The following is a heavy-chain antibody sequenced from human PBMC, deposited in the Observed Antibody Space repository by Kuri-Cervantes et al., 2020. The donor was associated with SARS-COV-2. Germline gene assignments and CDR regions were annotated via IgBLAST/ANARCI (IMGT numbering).Heavy chain of an antibody. CDR2: ISGSGGST. D-gene: IGHD2-8*01. Sequence: GGSLRLSCAASGFTFSSYAMSWVRQAPGKGLEWVSAISGSGGSTYYADSVKGRFTISRDNSENTLYLQMNSLRAEDTAVYYCAKDRVYLRWYLDLWGRGTLVTVSS. CDR1: GFTFSSYA. J-gene: IGHJ2*01. V-gene: IGHV3-23*01. CDR3: AKDRVYLRWYLDL.